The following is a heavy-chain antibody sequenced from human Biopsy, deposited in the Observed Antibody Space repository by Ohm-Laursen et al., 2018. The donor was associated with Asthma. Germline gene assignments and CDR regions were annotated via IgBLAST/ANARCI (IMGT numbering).Heavy chain of an antibody. J-gene: IGHJ4*02. CDR1: GGTFNTYV. Sequence: SVKVSCKTLGGTFNTYVIGWVRQAPGQGLEWMGGINSVFGTTTYPQKFQDRVTITADDSTSTVYMELSSPRSEDTAVYYCARKAGSCISRTCYSLDFWGQGTLVTVSS. V-gene: IGHV1-69*13. CDR3: ARKAGSCISRTCYSLDF. CDR2: INSVFGTT. D-gene: IGHD2-2*01.